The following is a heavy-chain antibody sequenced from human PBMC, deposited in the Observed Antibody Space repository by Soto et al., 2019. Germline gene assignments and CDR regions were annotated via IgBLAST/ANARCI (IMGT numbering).Heavy chain of an antibody. Sequence: QLQLQESGPGLVKPSETQSLTCTVSGGSISSSSYYWGWIRQPPGKGLEWIGSIYYSGSTYYNPSLKSRVTISVDTSKNQFSLKLSSVTAADTAVYYCSSTITGVFDYWGQGTLVTVSS. CDR3: SSTITGVFDY. V-gene: IGHV4-39*01. CDR1: GGSISSSSYY. CDR2: IYYSGST. D-gene: IGHD3-10*01. J-gene: IGHJ4*02.